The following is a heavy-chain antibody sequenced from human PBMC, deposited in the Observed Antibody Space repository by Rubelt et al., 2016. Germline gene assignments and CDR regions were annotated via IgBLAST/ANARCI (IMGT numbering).Heavy chain of an antibody. CDR1: GGSFSGYY. V-gene: IGHV4-34*01. D-gene: IGHD2-8*01. J-gene: IGHJ4*02. CDR3: ASSMRYFDY. CDR2: INHSGGI. Sequence: LEEPSETLSLTCAVYGGSFSGYYWSWIRQPPGKGLEWIGEINHSGGISYNPSLKSRVTISVDTSKNQISLKVRSVTAADTAVYYCASSMRYFDYWGQGTLVTVSS.